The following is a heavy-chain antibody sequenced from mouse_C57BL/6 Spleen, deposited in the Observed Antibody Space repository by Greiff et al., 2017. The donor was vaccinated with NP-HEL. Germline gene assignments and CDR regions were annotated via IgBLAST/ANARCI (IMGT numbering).Heavy chain of an antibody. Sequence: QVQLQQPGAELVMPGASVKLSCKASGYTFTSYWMHWVKQRPGQGLEWIGEIDPSDSYTNYNQKFKGKSTLTVDKSSSTAYMQLSSLTSEDSAVYYCARHMVTRAWFAYWGQGTLVTVSA. J-gene: IGHJ3*01. CDR2: IDPSDSYT. CDR1: GYTFTSYW. CDR3: ARHMVTRAWFAY. D-gene: IGHD2-2*01. V-gene: IGHV1-69*01.